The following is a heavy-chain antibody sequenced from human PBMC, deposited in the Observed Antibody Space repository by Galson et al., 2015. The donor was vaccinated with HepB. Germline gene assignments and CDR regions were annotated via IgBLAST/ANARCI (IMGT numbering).Heavy chain of an antibody. V-gene: IGHV3-30-3*01. J-gene: IGHJ6*02. D-gene: IGHD6-13*01. CDR2: ISYDGSNK. Sequence: SLRLSCAASGFTFSRYAMHWVRQAPGKGLEWVAVISYDGSNKYYADSVKGRFTISRDNSKNTLYLQMNSLRAEDTAVYYCARDVVSSWYGPLGYYYYYGMDVWGQGTTVTVSS. CDR3: ARDVVSSWYGPLGYYYYYGMDV. CDR1: GFTFSRYA.